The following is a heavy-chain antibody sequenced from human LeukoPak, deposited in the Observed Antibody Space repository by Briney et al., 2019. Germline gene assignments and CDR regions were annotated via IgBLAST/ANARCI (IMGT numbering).Heavy chain of an antibody. CDR1: GFTFSSYA. CDR3: VRDHLPYCSSTSRYSNYDY. Sequence: GGSLRLSCAASGFTFSSYAMHWVRQAPGKGLEWVAVISYDGSNKYYADSVKGRFTISRDNSKNTLYLQMNRLRAEDTAVYYCVRDHLPYCSSTSRYSNYDYWGQGTLVTVSS. CDR2: ISYDGSNK. J-gene: IGHJ4*02. V-gene: IGHV3-30-3*01. D-gene: IGHD2-2*01.